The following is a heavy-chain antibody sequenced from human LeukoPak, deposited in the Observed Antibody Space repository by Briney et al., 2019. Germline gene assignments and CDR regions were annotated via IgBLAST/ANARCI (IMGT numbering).Heavy chain of an antibody. D-gene: IGHD6-13*01. CDR3: ARDNSHSSIYSTRGNAFDI. J-gene: IGHJ3*02. Sequence: GGSLRLSCAASGFTFSSYAMHWVRQAPGKGLEWVAVISYNGSNRYHADSVKGRFTISRDNSKNTLYLQMNSLRAEDTAVYYCARDNSHSSIYSTRGNAFDIWGQGTMVAVSS. CDR2: ISYNGSNR. V-gene: IGHV3-30-3*01. CDR1: GFTFSSYA.